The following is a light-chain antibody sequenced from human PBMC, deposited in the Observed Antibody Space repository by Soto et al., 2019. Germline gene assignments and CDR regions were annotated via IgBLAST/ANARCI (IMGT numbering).Light chain of an antibody. J-gene: IGKJ1*01. Sequence: DIQMTQSPSSVSASVGDRITITCRASQGIRRWLAWYQQKPGKAPKLLISAASSLQSGVPSRFSGSGSGTHFTLTISSLQPEDFESYDGHQYGNSPQEFGQGTK. V-gene: IGKV1D-12*01. CDR3: HQYGNSPQE. CDR2: AAS. CDR1: QGIRRW.